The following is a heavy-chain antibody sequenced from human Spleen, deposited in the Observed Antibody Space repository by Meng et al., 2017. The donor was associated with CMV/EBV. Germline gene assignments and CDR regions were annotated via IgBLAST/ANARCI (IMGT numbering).Heavy chain of an antibody. CDR3: ARDCSSTSCYPVCCYYYGMDV. V-gene: IGHV1-2*02. CDR1: GYTFNGYF. D-gene: IGHD2-2*01. CDR2: INPSSGGT. J-gene: IGHJ6*02. Sequence: ASVKVSCKASGYTFNGYFVHWVRQAPGQGLEWMGWINPSSGGTHYAQKFQGRVTMTRDTSISTAYMELSSLRSEDTAVYYCARDCSSTSCYPVCCYYYGMDVWGQGTTVTVSS.